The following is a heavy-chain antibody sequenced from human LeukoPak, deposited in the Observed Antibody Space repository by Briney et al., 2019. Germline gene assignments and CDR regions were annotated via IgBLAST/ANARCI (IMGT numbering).Heavy chain of an antibody. V-gene: IGHV4-39*02. CDR1: GGSISSSSYY. Sequence: SETLSLTCTVSGGSISSSSYYWGWIRQPPGMGLEWIGTIYYSGTTYYNPSLKSRVTISVDTSKNQFSLKLSSVTAADTAVYYCAREALGYSSSWYPGDYWGQGTLVTVSS. CDR2: IYYSGTT. J-gene: IGHJ4*02. D-gene: IGHD6-13*01. CDR3: AREALGYSSSWYPGDY.